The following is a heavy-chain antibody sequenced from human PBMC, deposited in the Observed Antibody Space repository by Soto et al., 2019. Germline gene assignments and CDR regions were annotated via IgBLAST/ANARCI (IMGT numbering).Heavy chain of an antibody. CDR2: INPNSGGT. CDR1: GYTFTGYY. D-gene: IGHD2-2*01. CDR3: ARDSNNWLDP. V-gene: IGHV1-2*04. Sequence: DSVNVSCKASGYTFTGYYMHWVRQAPGQGLEWMGWINPNSGGTNYAQKFQGWVTMTRDTSISTAYMELSRLRSDDTAVYYCARDSNNWLDPWGQGTLVTVSS. J-gene: IGHJ5*02.